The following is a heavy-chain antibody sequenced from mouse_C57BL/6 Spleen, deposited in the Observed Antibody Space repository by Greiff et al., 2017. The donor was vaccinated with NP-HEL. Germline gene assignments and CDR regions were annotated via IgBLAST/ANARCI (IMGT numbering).Heavy chain of an antibody. Sequence: LQESGAELARPGASVKMSCKASGYTFTSYTMHWVKQRPGQGLEWIGYINPSSGYTKYNQKFKDKATLTADKSSSTAYMQLSSLTSEDSAVYYCTMGRQGFAYWGKGTLVTVSA. CDR2: INPSSGYT. V-gene: IGHV1-4*01. CDR1: GYTFTSYT. CDR3: TMGRQGFAY. J-gene: IGHJ3*01. D-gene: IGHD4-1*01.